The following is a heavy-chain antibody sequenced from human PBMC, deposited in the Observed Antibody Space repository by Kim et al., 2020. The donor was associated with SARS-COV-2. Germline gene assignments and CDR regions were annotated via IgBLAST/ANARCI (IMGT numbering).Heavy chain of an antibody. CDR2: IYYSGST. J-gene: IGHJ4*02. CDR3: ARGGPTVALMGY. V-gene: IGHV4-39*01. D-gene: IGHD3-16*01. CDR1: GGSISSSSYY. Sequence: SETLSLTCTVSGGSISSSSYYWGWIRQPPGKGLEWIGSIYYSGSTYYNPSLKSRVTISVDTSKNQFSLKLSSVTAADTAVYYCARGGPTVALMGYWGQGTLVTVSS.